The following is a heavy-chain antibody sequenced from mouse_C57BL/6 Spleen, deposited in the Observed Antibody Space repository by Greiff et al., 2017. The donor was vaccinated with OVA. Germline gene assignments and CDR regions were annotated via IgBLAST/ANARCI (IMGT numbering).Heavy chain of an antibody. CDR2: ISSGSSTI. V-gene: IGHV5-17*01. CDR1: GFTFSDYG. CDR3: ARDDYNVGYSIDY. Sequence: EVQLQQSGGGLVKPGGSLKLSCAASGFTFSDYGMHWVRQAPEQGLEWVAYISSGSSTIYYADTVKGRFTITRDNAKNNLFLQMTSLRSEDTAMYYCARDDYNVGYSIDYWGKGTTVTVSS. J-gene: IGHJ4*01. D-gene: IGHD2-4*01.